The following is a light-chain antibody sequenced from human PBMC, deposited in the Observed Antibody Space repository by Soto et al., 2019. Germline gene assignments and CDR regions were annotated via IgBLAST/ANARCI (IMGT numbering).Light chain of an antibody. J-gene: IGLJ2*01. CDR1: SSDVGGYNY. V-gene: IGLV2-11*01. CDR3: CSFAGLNTFV. CDR2: DVT. Sequence: QSALTQPASVSGSPGQSITISCTGTSSDVGGYNYVSWYQHHPGKAPQLILYDVTQRPSGVPDRFSGSKSGNTASLTISGLQGADEGDFYCCSFAGLNTFVFGGGTKLTVL.